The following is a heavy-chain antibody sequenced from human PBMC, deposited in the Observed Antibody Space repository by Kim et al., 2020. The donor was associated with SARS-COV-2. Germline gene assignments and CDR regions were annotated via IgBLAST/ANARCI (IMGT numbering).Heavy chain of an antibody. Sequence: ASVKVSCKASGYTFKNYGIMWVRQAPGQGLEWLGWLSSDDGNINYAQKFQGRVSMTTDTSTTTAYMELRSLRSDDTAFYYCARDRFYGNYGSFYGMDVWGQGTTVTVSS. V-gene: IGHV1-18*01. CDR2: LSSDDGNI. CDR1: GYTFKNYG. D-gene: IGHD3-10*01. CDR3: ARDRFYGNYGSFYGMDV. J-gene: IGHJ6*02.